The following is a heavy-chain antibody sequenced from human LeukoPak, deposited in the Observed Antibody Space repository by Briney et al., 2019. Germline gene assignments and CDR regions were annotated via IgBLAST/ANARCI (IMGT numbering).Heavy chain of an antibody. D-gene: IGHD2-21*02. CDR1: GFTFSSHA. CDR3: ARNPGRTLVVVTAVDY. J-gene: IGHJ4*02. V-gene: IGHV3-30-3*01. CDR2: ISYDGSNK. Sequence: GGSLSLSCAASGFTFSSHAMHWVRQAPGKGLEWVGVISYDGSNKYYGDSAKGRFTITRDNSKNTLYVQMNSLRVEDTAVYYCARNPGRTLVVVTAVDYWGQGTLVTVSS.